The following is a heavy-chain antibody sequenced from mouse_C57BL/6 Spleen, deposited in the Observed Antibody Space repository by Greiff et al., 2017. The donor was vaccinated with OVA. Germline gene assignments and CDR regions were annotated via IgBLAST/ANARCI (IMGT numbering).Heavy chain of an antibody. J-gene: IGHJ3*01. D-gene: IGHD2-4*01. CDR3: AQIYYDYDGGFAY. CDR1: GYTFTDYY. V-gene: IGHV1-26*01. CDR2: INPNNGGT. Sequence: EVQLQQSGPELVKPGASVKISCKASGYTFTDYYMNWVKQSHGKSLEWIGDINPNNGGTSYNQKFTGKATLTVDKSSSTAYMELRSLTSEDSAVYYCAQIYYDYDGGFAYWGQGTLVTVSA.